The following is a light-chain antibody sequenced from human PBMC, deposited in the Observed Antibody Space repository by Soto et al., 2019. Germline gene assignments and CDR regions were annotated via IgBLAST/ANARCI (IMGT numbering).Light chain of an antibody. Sequence: DIQLTQSPSFLSASVGARVTITCRASQGVSSSLAWYHQQPGKAPKLLIYAATTLQSGVPSRFSGSGSGTDFTLTINSLQPEDFATYYCQQLHSYPFTFGQGTRLEI. J-gene: IGKJ5*01. CDR3: QQLHSYPFT. V-gene: IGKV1-9*01. CDR1: QGVSSS. CDR2: AAT.